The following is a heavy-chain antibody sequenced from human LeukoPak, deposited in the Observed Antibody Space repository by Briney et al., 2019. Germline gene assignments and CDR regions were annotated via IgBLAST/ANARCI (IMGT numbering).Heavy chain of an antibody. D-gene: IGHD2-15*01. CDR1: GDSVSSTSSA. V-gene: IGHV6-1*01. J-gene: IGHJ4*02. CDR2: TYYRSKWYF. CDR3: VSGISLSHWHYFDY. Sequence: SQTLSLTCAISGDSVSSTSSAWNWIRQSPSGGLEWLGRTYYRSKWYFEYAVSVKSRITINPDTSKNQFSLRLNSVTPGDTALYYCVSGISLSHWHYFDYWGQGTLVTVSS.